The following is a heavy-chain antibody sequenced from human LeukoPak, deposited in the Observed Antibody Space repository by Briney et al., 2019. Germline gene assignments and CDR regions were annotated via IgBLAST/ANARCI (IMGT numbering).Heavy chain of an antibody. V-gene: IGHV3-7*01. CDR3: ARRYFDY. Sequence: GGSLRLSCAASGLTFRSYWMSWVRQVPGKGLEWVANIRQDGSEKYYVDSVEGRFIISRDNAKNPLYLQMNSLRAEDTAVYYCARRYFDYWGQGTLVTVSS. CDR1: GLTFRSYW. J-gene: IGHJ4*02. CDR2: IRQDGSEK.